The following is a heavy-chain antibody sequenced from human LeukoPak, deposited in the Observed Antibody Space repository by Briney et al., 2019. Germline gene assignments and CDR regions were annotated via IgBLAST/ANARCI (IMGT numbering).Heavy chain of an antibody. CDR2: IYHSGST. D-gene: IGHD2-15*01. V-gene: IGHV4-4*02. CDR1: GGSISSDSW. CDR3: VTNSIGYCSGGNCYQVSDS. Sequence: PSETLSLTCAVSGGSISSDSWWSWFRQPPGKGLEWIGEIYHSGSTNYNPSLKSRVTISVDKSKKQFSLKLSSETAADTAVYYCVTNSIGYCSGGNCYQVSDSWGQGSLVTVSS. J-gene: IGHJ4*02.